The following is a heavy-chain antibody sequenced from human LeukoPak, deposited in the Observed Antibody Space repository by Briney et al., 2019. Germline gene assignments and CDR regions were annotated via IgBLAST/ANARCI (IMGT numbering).Heavy chain of an antibody. CDR2: IWYDGSNK. J-gene: IGHJ4*02. Sequence: GGSLRLSCAASGFTFSSYGMHWVRQAPGKGLEGVAVIWYDGSNKYYADSVKGRFTISRDNSKNTLYLQMNSLRAEDTAVYYCARGGTYCSGGSCYSLDYWGQGTLVTVSS. V-gene: IGHV3-33*01. CDR1: GFTFSSYG. D-gene: IGHD2-15*01. CDR3: ARGGTYCSGGSCYSLDY.